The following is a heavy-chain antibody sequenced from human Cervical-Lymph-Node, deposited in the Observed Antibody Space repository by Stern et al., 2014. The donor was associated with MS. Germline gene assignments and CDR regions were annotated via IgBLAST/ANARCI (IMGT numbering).Heavy chain of an antibody. CDR3: ARITFYDFWIDY. J-gene: IGHJ4*02. CDR1: GGSLSSSRYN. Sequence: VQLEESGPGLVKPSETLSLTCTVSGGSLSSSRYNWGWIRQTPGKGLEWIGTLSYVGHTYHNPSLKGRVPISVDAPKNQFSLKLNSVTAADTAVYYCARITFYDFWIDYWGQGTLVTVSS. V-gene: IGHV4-39*01. D-gene: IGHD3-3*01. CDR2: LSYVGHT.